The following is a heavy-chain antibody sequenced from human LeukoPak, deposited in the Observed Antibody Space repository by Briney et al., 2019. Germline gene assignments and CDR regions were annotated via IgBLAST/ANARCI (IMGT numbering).Heavy chain of an antibody. D-gene: IGHD3-22*01. CDR2: INAGSGNT. J-gene: IGHJ3*02. CDR3: ARGATITMIVVGDALDI. V-gene: IGHV1-3*01. CDR1: GYTFTSYA. Sequence: GASVKVSCKASGYTFTSYAMHWVRQAPGQRLEWMGWINAGSGNTKYSQKFQGRVTITRDTSASTAYMELSSLRSEDTAVYYCARGATITMIVVGDALDIWGQGTMVTVSS.